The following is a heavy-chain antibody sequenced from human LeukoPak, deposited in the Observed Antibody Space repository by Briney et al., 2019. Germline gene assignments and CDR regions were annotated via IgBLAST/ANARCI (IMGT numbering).Heavy chain of an antibody. J-gene: IGHJ6*02. V-gene: IGHV4-59*08. CDR1: GGSISSYY. CDR2: IYYSGST. D-gene: IGHD3-3*01. CDR3: ARGEYDFWSGYLPDYGMDV. Sequence: PSETLSLTCTVSGGSISSYYWSWIRQPPGKGLEWIGYIYYSGSTNYNPSLKSRVTISVDTSKNQFSLKLSSVTAADTAVYYCARGEYDFWSGYLPDYGMDVWGQGTTVTVSS.